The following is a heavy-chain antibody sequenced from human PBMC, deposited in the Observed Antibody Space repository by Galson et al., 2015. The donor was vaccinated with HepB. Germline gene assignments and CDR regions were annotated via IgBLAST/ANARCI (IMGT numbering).Heavy chain of an antibody. CDR2: ISYDGSNN. Sequence: SLRLSCAAPGFTFSSSGMHWARQAPGKGLEWVAVISYDGSNNYYAESVKGRFTISRDNSKNTLYLQMNSLRAEDTAVYYCAKDRAGGNWGEHFDYWGQGTLVTVSS. CDR3: AKDRAGGNWGEHFDY. CDR1: GFTFSSSG. D-gene: IGHD4-23*01. V-gene: IGHV3-30*18. J-gene: IGHJ4*02.